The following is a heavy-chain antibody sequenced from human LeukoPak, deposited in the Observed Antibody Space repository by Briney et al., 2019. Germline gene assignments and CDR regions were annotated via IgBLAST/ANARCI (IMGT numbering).Heavy chain of an antibody. Sequence: GGSLRLSCTASRFTFKTSWMSWVRQAPGKGLEWVANIKQDGSEKYYVDSVKGRFTISRDNAKNSLYLQMNSLRAEDTAVYYCAREGALWGRSSYDSSGYFVPTLRPGAFDIWGQGTMVTVSS. D-gene: IGHD3-22*01. J-gene: IGHJ3*02. CDR2: IKQDGSEK. V-gene: IGHV3-7*01. CDR3: AREGALWGRSSYDSSGYFVPTLRPGAFDI. CDR1: RFTFKTSW.